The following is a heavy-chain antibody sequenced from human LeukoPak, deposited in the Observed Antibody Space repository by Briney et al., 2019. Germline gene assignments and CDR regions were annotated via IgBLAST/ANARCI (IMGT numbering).Heavy chain of an antibody. CDR2: IYYGGST. CDR3: ARLTRGYCGGDCYSYYFDY. CDR1: GGSISSYY. D-gene: IGHD2-21*02. Sequence: SETLSLTCTVSGGSISSYYWGWIRQPPGKGLEWIGYIYYGGSTNYNPSLKSRVTISVNTSKNQFSLKLSSVTAADTAVYYCARLTRGYCGGDCYSYYFDYWGQGTLVTVSS. J-gene: IGHJ4*02. V-gene: IGHV4-59*08.